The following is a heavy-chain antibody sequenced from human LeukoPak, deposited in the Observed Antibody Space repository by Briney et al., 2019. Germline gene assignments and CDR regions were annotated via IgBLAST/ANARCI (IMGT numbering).Heavy chain of an antibody. D-gene: IGHD1-26*01. Sequence: SETLSLTCTVSAGSISSYCRSWIRHPPRKGMGWVGCIYFSGSTNYNPSRKNPVTISVDTSKSQFSLKLRSVTAADTAVYYCASGTYYYFDFWGQGTLVTVSS. CDR2: IYFSGST. CDR1: AGSISSYC. CDR3: ASGTYYYFDF. J-gene: IGHJ4*02. V-gene: IGHV4-59*08.